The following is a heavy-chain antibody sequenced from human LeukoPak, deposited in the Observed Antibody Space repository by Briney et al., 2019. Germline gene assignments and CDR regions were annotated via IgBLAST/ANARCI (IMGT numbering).Heavy chain of an antibody. CDR3: TTGLPLPYIAAAAHFDY. CDR1: GFTFSNAW. CDR2: IKSKTDGGTT. Sequence: GGSLRLSCAASGFTFSNAWMSWVRQAPGKGLEWVGRIKSKTDGGTTDYAAPVKGRFTISRDDSKNTLYLQMNSLKTEDTAVYYCTTGLPLPYIAAAAHFDYWGQGTLVTVSS. D-gene: IGHD6-13*01. J-gene: IGHJ4*02. V-gene: IGHV3-15*01.